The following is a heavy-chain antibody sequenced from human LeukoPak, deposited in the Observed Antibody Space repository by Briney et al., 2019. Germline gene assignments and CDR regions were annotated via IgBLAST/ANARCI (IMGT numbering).Heavy chain of an antibody. CDR1: GGAFSSYA. D-gene: IGHD5-24*01. V-gene: IGHV1-69*04. CDR2: IIPIFGIA. J-gene: IGHJ4*02. Sequence: SVKVSCKASGGAFSSYANSWVRQAPGQGLEWMGRIIPIFGIANYAQKFQGRVTITADKSTSTAYMELSSLRSEDTAVYYCARAVEMATIGGNYYFDYWGQGTLVAVSS. CDR3: ARAVEMATIGGNYYFDY.